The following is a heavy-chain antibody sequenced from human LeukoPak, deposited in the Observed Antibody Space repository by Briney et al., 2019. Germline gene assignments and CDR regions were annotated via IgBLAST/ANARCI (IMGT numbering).Heavy chain of an antibody. CDR2: LYSGGTT. D-gene: IGHD3-10*01. CDR1: GFDVSANY. J-gene: IGHJ2*01. CDR3: ARVGDHYHWYLDL. V-gene: IGHV3-53*01. Sequence: SGGSLRLSCEGSGFDVSANYMNWVRQGPGKGLEWVSILYSGGTTYYADSVKGRFTVSRESSKNTLLLHMTSLRAEDTAVYYCARVGDHYHWYLDLWGRGTLVTASS.